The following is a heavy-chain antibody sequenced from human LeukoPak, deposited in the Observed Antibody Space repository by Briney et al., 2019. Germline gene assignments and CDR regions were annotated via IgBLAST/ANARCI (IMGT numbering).Heavy chain of an antibody. CDR3: ARDRGITTARGVPSWFDP. V-gene: IGHV4-61*02. Sequence: SETLSLTCSVSGGTISSDTYYWTWIRQPAGKGLEWIGRIYTTGSPNYNPSLKSRVTISIDTSKNQFSLKLSSVSAADTAVYYCARDRGITTARGVPSWFDPWGQGTLVTVSS. CDR1: GGTISSDTYY. D-gene: IGHD3-10*01. J-gene: IGHJ5*02. CDR2: IYTTGSP.